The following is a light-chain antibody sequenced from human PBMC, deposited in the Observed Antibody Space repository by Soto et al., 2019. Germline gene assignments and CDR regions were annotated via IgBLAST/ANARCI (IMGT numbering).Light chain of an antibody. J-gene: IGLJ2*01. CDR1: NNDVGGYHY. Sequence: QSALTQPASVSGSPGQSITISCTGTNNDVGGYHYVSWYQQYPGKAPKLVISEVSNRPSGVSNRFSGSKSGNTASLTISGLQAEDEANYYCSSYTSRTTPLFGGGTKVTVL. CDR3: SSYTSRTTPL. CDR2: EVS. V-gene: IGLV2-14*01.